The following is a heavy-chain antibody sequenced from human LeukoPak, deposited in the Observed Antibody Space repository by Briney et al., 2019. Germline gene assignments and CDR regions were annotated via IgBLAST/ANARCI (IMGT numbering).Heavy chain of an antibody. J-gene: IGHJ5*02. D-gene: IGHD2-15*01. CDR3: ARSDIRPGWFDP. CDR2: INPRGGST. Sequence: ASVKVSCKASGYLFITYYMHWVRQAPGQGLEWMGIINPRGGSTSYAQKFQSRVTMTRDTSTSTVYMELSRLRSEDTAVYYCARSDIRPGWFDPWGQGTLVTVSS. CDR1: GYLFITYY. V-gene: IGHV1-46*01.